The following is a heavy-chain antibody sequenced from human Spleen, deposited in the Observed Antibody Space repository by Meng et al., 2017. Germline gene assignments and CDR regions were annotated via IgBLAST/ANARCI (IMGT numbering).Heavy chain of an antibody. J-gene: IGHJ4*02. CDR3: ARVVGATSPRDY. Sequence: SVKVSCKASGGTFSSYAISWVRQAPGQGLEWMGGIIPIFGTANYAQKFQGRVTITADKSTSTAYMELSSLRSEDTAVYYCARVVGATSPRDYWGQGTLVTVSS. D-gene: IGHD1-26*01. CDR2: IIPIFGTA. V-gene: IGHV1-69*06. CDR1: GGTFSSYA.